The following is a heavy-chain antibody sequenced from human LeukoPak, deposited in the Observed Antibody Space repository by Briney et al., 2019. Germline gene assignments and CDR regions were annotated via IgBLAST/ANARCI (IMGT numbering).Heavy chain of an antibody. Sequence: PSQTLSLTCAVYGGSFSGYYWSWIRQPPGKRLEWIVEINHSGSTNYNPSLKSRVTISVDTSKNQFSLKLSSVTAADTAVYYCERDRLRYFDWLLPAKNWFDPWGQGTLVTVSS. D-gene: IGHD3-9*01. J-gene: IGHJ5*02. CDR3: ERDRLRYFDWLLPAKNWFDP. CDR2: INHSGST. V-gene: IGHV4-34*01. CDR1: GGSFSGYY.